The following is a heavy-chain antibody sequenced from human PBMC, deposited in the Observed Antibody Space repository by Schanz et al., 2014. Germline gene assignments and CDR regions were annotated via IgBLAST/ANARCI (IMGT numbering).Heavy chain of an antibody. V-gene: IGHV3-11*05. CDR3: ARNRGSGGQNWYFDL. D-gene: IGHD1-26*01. CDR1: GFSFSDYY. J-gene: IGHJ2*01. Sequence: VQLVESGGGWVQPGGSLRLSCAASGFSFSDYYMSWIRQAPGKGLEWISFINTGSNYINYADSVKGRFTISRDNTKNSLFLQLNSLRADDTAVYYCARNRGSGGQNWYFDLWGRGTLVTVSS. CDR2: INTGSNYI.